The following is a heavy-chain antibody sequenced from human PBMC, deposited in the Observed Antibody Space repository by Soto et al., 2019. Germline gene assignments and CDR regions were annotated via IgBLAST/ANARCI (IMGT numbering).Heavy chain of an antibody. D-gene: IGHD3-22*01. V-gene: IGHV3-30-3*01. J-gene: IGHJ4*02. CDR2: ISYDGSNK. CDR1: GFTFSSYA. CDR3: ATPRRSSGYSNPFDY. Sequence: QVQMVESGGGVVQPGRSLRLSCAASGFTFSSYAMHWVRQAPGKGLEWVAVISYDGSNKYYADSVKGRFTISRDKSKNTLYLQMNSLRAEDTAVYYCATPRRSSGYSNPFDYWGQGTLVTVSS.